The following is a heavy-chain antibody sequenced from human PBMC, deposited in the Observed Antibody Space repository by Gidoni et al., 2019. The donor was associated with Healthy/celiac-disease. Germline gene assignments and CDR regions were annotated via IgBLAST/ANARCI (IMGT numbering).Heavy chain of an antibody. CDR1: GFTFDDYG. CDR3: ARSLIAVAGPSYYYYGMDV. V-gene: IGHV3-20*04. CDR2: INWNGGST. Sequence: EVQLVESGGGAVRPGGSLRLSCAASGFTFDDYGMSWVRQAPGKGLEWVSGINWNGGSTGYADSVKGRFTISRDNAKNSLYLQMNSLRAEDTALYYCARSLIAVAGPSYYYYGMDVWGQGTTVTVSS. J-gene: IGHJ6*02. D-gene: IGHD6-19*01.